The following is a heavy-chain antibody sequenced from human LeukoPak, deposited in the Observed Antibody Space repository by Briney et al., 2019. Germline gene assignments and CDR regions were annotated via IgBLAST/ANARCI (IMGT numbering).Heavy chain of an antibody. CDR3: APLGYCSGGSCPSHYGMDV. V-gene: IGHV4-34*01. CDR1: GGSFSGYY. J-gene: IGHJ6*02. D-gene: IGHD2-15*01. CDR2: INHSGST. Sequence: SETLSLTCAVYGGSFSGYYWSWIRQPPGKGLAWIGEINHSGSTNYNPSLKSRVTISVDTSKNQFSLKLSSVTAADTAVYYCAPLGYCSGGSCPSHYGMDVWGQGTTVTVSS.